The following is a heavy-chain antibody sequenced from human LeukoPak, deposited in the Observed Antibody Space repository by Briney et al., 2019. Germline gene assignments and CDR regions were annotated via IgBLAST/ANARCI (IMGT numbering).Heavy chain of an antibody. J-gene: IGHJ6*02. CDR1: GYTFTSYA. Sequence: ASVKVSCKASGYTFTSYAMHWVRQAPGQRLEWMGWINAGNGNTEYSQKFQGRVTITRDTSASTAYMELGSLRSEDTAVYYCARESGTGVYYYYGMDVWGQGTTVTVSS. D-gene: IGHD6-13*01. V-gene: IGHV1-3*01. CDR2: INAGNGNT. CDR3: ARESGTGVYYYYGMDV.